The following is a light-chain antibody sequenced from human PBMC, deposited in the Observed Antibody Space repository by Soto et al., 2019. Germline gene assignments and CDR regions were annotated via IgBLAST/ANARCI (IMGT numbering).Light chain of an antibody. Sequence: GLTQYPGPMSLSPLERATLSFRASQSVSSSYLAWYQQKPGQAPRLLIYDASNRATGIPGRFSGSASGTDFTLTISSLEPEDFAVYYSPQRSNWPRTFGQGT. CDR3: PQRSNWPRT. V-gene: IGKV3-11*01. J-gene: IGKJ1*01. CDR1: QSVSSSY. CDR2: DAS.